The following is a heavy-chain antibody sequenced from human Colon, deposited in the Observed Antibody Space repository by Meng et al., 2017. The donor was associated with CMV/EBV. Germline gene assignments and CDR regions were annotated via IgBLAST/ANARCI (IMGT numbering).Heavy chain of an antibody. Sequence: HVQLVQSGTEVKEPGASVKVSCKTSGYTFTANHLHWVRQAPGQGLEWMGWIYPQDGGTYFAQKFQDRVTLTRDTSITTAYMELSGLTSDDTVIYYCVRESWYFDFWGEGTLVTVSS. V-gene: IGHV1-2*02. CDR3: VRESWYFDF. CDR2: IYPQDGGT. J-gene: IGHJ4*02. D-gene: IGHD6-13*01. CDR1: GYTFTANH.